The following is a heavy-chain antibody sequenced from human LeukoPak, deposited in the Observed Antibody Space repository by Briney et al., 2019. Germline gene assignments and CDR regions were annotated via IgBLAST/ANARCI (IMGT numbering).Heavy chain of an antibody. CDR2: IYSAGST. CDR3: ARGDTGVTIFGVVSHFDY. J-gene: IGHJ4*02. CDR1: GSTVSSNY. D-gene: IGHD3-3*01. V-gene: IGHV3-53*01. Sequence: QPGGSLRLSCAASGSTVSSNYMTWVRQAPGKGLEWVSLIYSAGSTYYADSVKGRFTISRDSSKNTLYLHMNSLRAEDTAVYYCARGDTGVTIFGVVSHFDYWGQGTLVTVSS.